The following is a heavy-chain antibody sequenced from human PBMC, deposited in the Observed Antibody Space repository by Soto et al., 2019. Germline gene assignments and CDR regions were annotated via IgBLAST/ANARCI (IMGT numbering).Heavy chain of an antibody. CDR1: GGTFSRYT. CDR2: ITPMFGTP. J-gene: IGHJ4*02. V-gene: IGHV1-69*13. D-gene: IGHD3-22*01. CDR3: ARDGTLYDSSAYYYLY. Sequence: ASLKVSCKASGGTFSRYTITWVRQAPGQGLEWMGGITPMFGTPNYAQKFQGRVTITADESTSTAYMELSSLRSEDTAMYYCARDGTLYDSSAYYYLYWGQGTLVTVSS.